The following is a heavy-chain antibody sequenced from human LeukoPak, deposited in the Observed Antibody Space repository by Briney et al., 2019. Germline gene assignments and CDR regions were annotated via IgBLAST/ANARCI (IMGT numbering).Heavy chain of an antibody. CDR3: AKDRGRAVAGSEFDY. J-gene: IGHJ4*02. D-gene: IGHD6-19*01. CDR2: INGDGTST. CDR1: GFTFSGYW. Sequence: PGGSLRLSCAASGFTFSGYWMHWVRQAPGKGLVWVSRINGDGTSTTHADSVKGRFTISRDNSKNTLYLEMNSLRAEDTALYYCAKDRGRAVAGSEFDYWGQGTLVTVSS. V-gene: IGHV3-74*01.